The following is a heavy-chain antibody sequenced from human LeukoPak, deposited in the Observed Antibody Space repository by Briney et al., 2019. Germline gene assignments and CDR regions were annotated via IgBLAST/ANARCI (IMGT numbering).Heavy chain of an antibody. D-gene: IGHD3-22*01. CDR2: IYTSGST. J-gene: IGHJ3*02. Sequence: SETLSLTCTVSGGSISSGSYYWSWIRQPAGKGLEWIGRIYTSGSTNYNPSLKSRVTISVDTSKNQFSLKLRSVTAADTAVYYCARVGGITMIVVLITDAFDIWGQGTMVTVSS. V-gene: IGHV4-61*02. CDR1: GGSISSGSYY. CDR3: ARVGGITMIVVLITDAFDI.